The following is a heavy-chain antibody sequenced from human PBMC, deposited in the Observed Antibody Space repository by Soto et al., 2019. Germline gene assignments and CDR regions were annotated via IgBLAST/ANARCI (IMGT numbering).Heavy chain of an antibody. J-gene: IGHJ3*01. Sequence: QITLKESGPTVVKPTQTLTLTCTFSGFSFSTSGAGVGWIRQPPVKALEWLAVIFWNDDTRYSPSLRSRLTITKDTSKNQVVLTMTNMDPVDTDTYYCAHRLGGDSDVGAFSVWDQGSVVTVSS. CDR1: GFSFSTSGAG. D-gene: IGHD6-25*01. CDR2: IFWNDDT. CDR3: AHRLGGDSDVGAFSV. V-gene: IGHV2-5*01.